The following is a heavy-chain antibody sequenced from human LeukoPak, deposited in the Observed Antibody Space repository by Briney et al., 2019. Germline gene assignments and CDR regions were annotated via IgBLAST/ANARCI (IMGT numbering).Heavy chain of an antibody. J-gene: IGHJ4*02. CDR1: GGSFSGYY. CDR3: ARAQEHSSGWRGDYFDY. Sequence: SETLSLTCAVYGGSFSGYYLGWIRQPPGKGLEWIGEINHSGSTNYNPSLKSRVTISVDTSKNQFSLKLSSVTAADTAVYYCARAQEHSSGWRGDYFDYRGQGTLVTVSS. CDR2: INHSGST. D-gene: IGHD6-19*01. V-gene: IGHV4-34*01.